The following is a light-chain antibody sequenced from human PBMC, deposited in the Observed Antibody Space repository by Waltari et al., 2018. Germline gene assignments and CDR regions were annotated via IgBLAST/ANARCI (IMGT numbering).Light chain of an antibody. V-gene: IGKV3-20*01. CDR3: QQYGSSPRT. CDR2: GAS. Sequence: EIVLTQSPGTLSLSPGERATLSCRTSQSVTGSYLAWYQQNPGQAPRLLISGASSWATGIPDRFSGSGSGPDFTLTISRLEPEDFAVYYCQQYGSSPRTFGQGTRVEIK. J-gene: IGKJ1*01. CDR1: QSVTGSY.